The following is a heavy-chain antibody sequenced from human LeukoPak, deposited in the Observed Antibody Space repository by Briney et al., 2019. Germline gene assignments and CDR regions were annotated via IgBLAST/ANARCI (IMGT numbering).Heavy chain of an antibody. Sequence: GGTLRLSCAASGFTFSSYAMHWVRQAPGKGLEWVAVISYDGSNKYYADSVKGRFTISRDNSKNTLYLQMNSLSAEDTAVYYCARAKSTKYYFDYWGQGTLVTVSS. CDR1: GFTFSSYA. CDR3: ARAKSTKYYFDY. J-gene: IGHJ4*02. V-gene: IGHV3-30-3*01. CDR2: ISYDGSNK.